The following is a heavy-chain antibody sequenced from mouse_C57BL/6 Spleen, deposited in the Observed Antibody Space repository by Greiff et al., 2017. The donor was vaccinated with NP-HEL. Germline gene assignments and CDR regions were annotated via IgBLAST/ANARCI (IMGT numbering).Heavy chain of an antibody. D-gene: IGHD2-4*01. V-gene: IGHV1-53*01. CDR1: GYTFTSYW. J-gene: IGHJ3*01. CDR3: ARGRGSDYLAWFAY. CDR2: INPSNGGT. Sequence: QVQLQQPGTELVKPGASVKLSCKASGYTFTSYWMHWVKQRPGQGLAWIGNINPSNGGTNYNEKFKSKATLTVDKSSSTAYMQLSIRTSEDSAVYYCARGRGSDYLAWFAYWGQGTLVTVSA.